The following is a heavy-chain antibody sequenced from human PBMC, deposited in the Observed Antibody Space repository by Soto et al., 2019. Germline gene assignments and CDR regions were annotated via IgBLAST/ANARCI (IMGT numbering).Heavy chain of an antibody. CDR3: AKDRMVRGVIITYCDY. CDR2: ISGSGGST. V-gene: IGHV3-23*01. D-gene: IGHD3-10*01. J-gene: IGHJ4*02. Sequence: GGSLRLSCAASGFTFSSYAMSWVRQAPGKGLEWVSAISGSGGSTYYADSVKGRFTISRDNSKNTLYLQMNSLRAEDTAVYYCAKDRMVRGVIITYCDYWGQGTLVTVSS. CDR1: GFTFSSYA.